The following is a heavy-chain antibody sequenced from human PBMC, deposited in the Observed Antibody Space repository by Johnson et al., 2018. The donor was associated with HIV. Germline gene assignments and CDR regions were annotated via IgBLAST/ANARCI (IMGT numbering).Heavy chain of an antibody. Sequence: QVQLVESGGGLVKPGGSLRLSCAASRFTFSDYYMSWIRQTPGKGLEWVSYISNSGSTIYYVDSVKGRFTISRDNAKNSLYLQMNSLRAEDTAVYYCARTQRGTMIVVSLGAFDIWGQGTMVTVSS. CDR3: ARTQRGTMIVVSLGAFDI. CDR2: ISNSGSTI. CDR1: RFTFSDYY. D-gene: IGHD3-22*01. V-gene: IGHV3-11*04. J-gene: IGHJ3*02.